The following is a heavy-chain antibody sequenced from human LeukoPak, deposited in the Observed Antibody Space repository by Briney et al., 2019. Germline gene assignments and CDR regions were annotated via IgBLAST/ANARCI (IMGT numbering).Heavy chain of an antibody. Sequence: NTSETVSLTCAGSGASVRSSTYFWGWVRQPPGEGPEWLGSVSHSGATYYNPSLKSRVTISLDTSKNQITLTVTSVTAADTALYFCASRIVVSPNAIETWFDSWGQRTLVTVS. CDR2: VSHSGAT. D-gene: IGHD2-21*01. CDR3: ASRIVVSPNAIETWFDS. CDR1: GASVRSSTYF. J-gene: IGHJ5*01. V-gene: IGHV4-39*06.